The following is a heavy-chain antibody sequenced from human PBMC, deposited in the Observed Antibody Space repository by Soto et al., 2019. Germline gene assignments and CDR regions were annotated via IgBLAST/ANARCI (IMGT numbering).Heavy chain of an antibody. CDR3: ARSSYSSSWYLRNDY. CDR2: INHSGST. J-gene: IGHJ4*02. Sequence: QVQLQQWGAGLLKPSETLSLTCAVYGGSFSGYYWSWIRQPPGKGLEWIGEINHSGSTNYNPSLKSRVTISVDTSKNQFSLKLSSVTAADTAVYYCARSSYSSSWYLRNDYWGQGTLVTVSS. V-gene: IGHV4-34*01. CDR1: GGSFSGYY. D-gene: IGHD6-13*01.